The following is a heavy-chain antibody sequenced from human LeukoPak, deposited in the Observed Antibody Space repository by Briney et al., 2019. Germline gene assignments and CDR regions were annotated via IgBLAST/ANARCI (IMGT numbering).Heavy chain of an antibody. CDR1: GGTFSSNA. J-gene: IGHJ4*02. CDR2: IIPILGIA. CDR3: ARDSIVVVPAAMSDQVDY. Sequence: SVKVSCKASGGTFSSNAISWVRQAPGQGLEWMGRIIPILGIANYAQKFQGRVTITADKSTSTAYMELSSLRSEDTAVYYCARDSIVVVPAAMSDQVDYWGQGTLVTVSS. D-gene: IGHD2-2*01. V-gene: IGHV1-69*04.